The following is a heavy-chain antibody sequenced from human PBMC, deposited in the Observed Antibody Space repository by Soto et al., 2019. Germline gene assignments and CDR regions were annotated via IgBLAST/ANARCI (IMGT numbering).Heavy chain of an antibody. CDR1: GFTFDDYA. J-gene: IGHJ6*02. D-gene: IGHD6-13*01. Sequence: GGSLRLSCAASGFTFDDYAMHWVRQAPGKGLEWVSLISWDGGSTYYADSVKGRFTISRDNSKNSLYLQMNSLRAEDTALYYCAKGIAAAGTYYSYCMDVWGQGTTVTVSS. V-gene: IGHV3-43D*03. CDR3: AKGIAAAGTYYSYCMDV. CDR2: ISWDGGST.